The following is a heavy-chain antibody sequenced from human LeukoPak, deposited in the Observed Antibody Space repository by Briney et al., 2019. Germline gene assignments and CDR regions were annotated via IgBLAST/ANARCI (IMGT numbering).Heavy chain of an antibody. J-gene: IGHJ6*04. V-gene: IGHV1-69*05. Sequence: SVKVSCKASGGTFSSYAISWARQAPGQGLEWMGGIIPIFGTANYAQKFQGRVTITTDESTSTAYMELSSLRSEDTAVYYCARGESYGSGSYYPYYYYYGMDVWGKGTTVTVSS. D-gene: IGHD3-10*01. CDR2: IIPIFGTA. CDR1: GGTFSSYA. CDR3: ARGESYGSGSYYPYYYYYGMDV.